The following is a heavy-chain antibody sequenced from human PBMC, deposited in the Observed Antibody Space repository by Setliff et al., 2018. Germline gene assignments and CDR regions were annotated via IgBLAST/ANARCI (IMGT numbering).Heavy chain of an antibody. J-gene: IGHJ6*03. CDR2: INHSGST. Sequence: PSETLSLTCAVYGGSFSGYYWSWIRQPPGKGLEWIGEINHSGSTNYNPSLKSRVTTSVDTSKNQFSLKLNSVTAADTAVYYCARAYSYYYYYMDVWGKGTTVTVSS. CDR3: ARAYSYYYYYMDV. D-gene: IGHD4-4*01. V-gene: IGHV4-34*01. CDR1: GGSFSGYY.